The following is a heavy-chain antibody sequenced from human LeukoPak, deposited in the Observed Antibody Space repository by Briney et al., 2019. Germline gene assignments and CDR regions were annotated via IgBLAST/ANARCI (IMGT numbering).Heavy chain of an antibody. Sequence: SETLSLTCTVSDYSISRGLYWGWIRQPPGKGLEWIGYIYYSGSTNYNPSLKSRVTISVDTSKNQFSLKLSSVTAADTAVYYCASAPSTGWYGGLDYWGQGTLVTVSS. CDR3: ASAPSTGWYGGLDY. D-gene: IGHD6-19*01. V-gene: IGHV4-59*11. CDR2: IYYSGST. J-gene: IGHJ4*02. CDR1: DYSISRGLY.